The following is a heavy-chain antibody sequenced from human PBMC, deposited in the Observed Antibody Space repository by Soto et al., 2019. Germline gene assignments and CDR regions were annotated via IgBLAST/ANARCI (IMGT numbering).Heavy chain of an antibody. D-gene: IGHD3-10*01. J-gene: IGHJ4*02. CDR1: GDSISSSTSW. CDR3: ARVEFGNFGAY. V-gene: IGHV4-4*02. CDR2: IHHSGSA. Sequence: SETLSLTCVVSGDSISSSTSWWSWVRQPPGMGLEWIGEIHHSGSANYNPSLKSRVSLSMDKSKNQFSLRLTSVTAADTAVYYCARVEFGNFGAYWGQGTLVTVSS.